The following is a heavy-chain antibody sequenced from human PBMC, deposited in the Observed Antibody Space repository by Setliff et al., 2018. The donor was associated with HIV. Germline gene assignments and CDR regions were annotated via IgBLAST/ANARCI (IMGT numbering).Heavy chain of an antibody. J-gene: IGHJ3*02. CDR2: IYPEDSNI. Sequence: GESLKISCKAVDYTFTTYWIGWVRQMPGEGLEWMGIIYPEDSNIKYNPSFQNQVTISADKSISTAYLQGHTLKASDTATYYCARRDGRSMNAFEIWGPGTMVTVSS. CDR1: DYTFTTYW. CDR3: ARRDGRSMNAFEI. D-gene: IGHD6-13*01. V-gene: IGHV5-51*01.